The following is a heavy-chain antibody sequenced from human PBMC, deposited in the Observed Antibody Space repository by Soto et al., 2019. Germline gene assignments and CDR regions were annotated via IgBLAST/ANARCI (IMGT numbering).Heavy chain of an antibody. CDR1: GFTFDDYA. D-gene: IGHD6-6*01. V-gene: IGHV3-43D*03. CDR2: ISWDGGST. J-gene: IGHJ6*02. Sequence: GGSLRLSCAASGFTFDDYAMHWVRQAPGKGLEWVSLISWDGGSTYYADSVKGRFTISRDNSKNSLYLQMNSLRAEDTALYYCAKDLSSSSYYYYYGMDVWGQGTTVTVSS. CDR3: AKDLSSSSYYYYYGMDV.